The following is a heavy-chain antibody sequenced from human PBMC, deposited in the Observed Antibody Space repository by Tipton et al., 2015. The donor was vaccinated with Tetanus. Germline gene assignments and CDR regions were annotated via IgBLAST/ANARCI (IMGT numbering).Heavy chain of an antibody. CDR1: GFTFDDYA. CDR2: ISWNSGSI. D-gene: IGHD2-2*01. V-gene: IGHV3-9*01. CDR3: AKDKGDCSSTSCSYYYYGMDV. Sequence: SLRLSCAASGFTFDDYAMHWVRQAPGKGLEWVSGISWNSGSIGYADSVKGRFTISRDNAKNSLYLQMNSLRAEGTALYYCAKDKGDCSSTSCSYYYYGMDVWGQGTTVTVSS. J-gene: IGHJ6*02.